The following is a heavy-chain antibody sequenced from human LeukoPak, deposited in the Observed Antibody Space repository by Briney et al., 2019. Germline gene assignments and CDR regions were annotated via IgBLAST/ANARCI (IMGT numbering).Heavy chain of an antibody. V-gene: IGHV4-4*02. Sequence: SETLSLTCGVSGGSIRNTNWWSWVRQPPGQGLEWIGEISLTGLTHYTPSLESRVTVSLDKSKNQLSLNLTSVTAADTAVYYCSRENGAFSPFGYWGQGTLVTVLS. CDR2: ISLTGLT. CDR1: GGSIRNTNW. CDR3: SRENGAFSPFGY. D-gene: IGHD2-8*01. J-gene: IGHJ4*02.